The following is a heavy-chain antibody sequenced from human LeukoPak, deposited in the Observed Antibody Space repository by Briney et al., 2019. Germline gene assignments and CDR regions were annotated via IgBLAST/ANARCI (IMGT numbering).Heavy chain of an antibody. D-gene: IGHD3-16*01. CDR1: GFTVSSYA. CDR3: AKDLGRGSSD. Sequence: GGSLRLSCADSGFTVSSYAMSWLRQAPGKGLEWVSAISGSGGSTYYADSVKGRFTISRDKSKNTLYLQMNSLRAEDTAVYYCAKDLGRGSSDWGQGTLVTVSS. V-gene: IGHV3-23*01. CDR2: ISGSGGST. J-gene: IGHJ4*02.